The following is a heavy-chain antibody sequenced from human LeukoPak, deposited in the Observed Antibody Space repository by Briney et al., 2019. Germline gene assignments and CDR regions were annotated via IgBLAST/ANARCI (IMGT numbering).Heavy chain of an antibody. V-gene: IGHV3-7*01. Sequence: QTGGSLRLSCADSGCTFNTFWMSWVRQAPGKGLECVANIKQDGSETYYVDSVKGRFTISRDNAKNSLYLQMNSLRAEDTAMYYCARFRTFIAPRPHAFDIWGQGTMVTVSS. J-gene: IGHJ3*02. CDR3: ARFRTFIAPRPHAFDI. CDR2: IKQDGSET. CDR1: GCTFNTFW. D-gene: IGHD6-6*01.